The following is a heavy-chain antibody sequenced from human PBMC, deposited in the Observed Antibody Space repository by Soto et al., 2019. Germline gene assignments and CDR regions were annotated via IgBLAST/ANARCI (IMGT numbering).Heavy chain of an antibody. D-gene: IGHD3-10*01. CDR1: GFTFSSYA. CDR3: AKGRYGSQGYYFDY. V-gene: IGHV3-23*01. CDR2: ISGSGGST. Sequence: RRLSCAASGFTFSSYAMSWVRQAPGKGLEWVSAISGSGGSTYYADSVKGRFTISRDNSKNTLYLQMNSLRAEDTAVYYCAKGRYGSQGYYFDYWDQGTLVTVSS. J-gene: IGHJ4*02.